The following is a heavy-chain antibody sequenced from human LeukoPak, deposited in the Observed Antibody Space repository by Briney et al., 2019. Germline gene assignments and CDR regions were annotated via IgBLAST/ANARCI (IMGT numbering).Heavy chain of an antibody. V-gene: IGHV3-23*01. CDR3: ARVITIFGVEPGGWFDP. Sequence: GGSLRLSCAASGFTFSTYAMNWVRQAAGKGVEWVSTISGSGGSTYYADSVKGGFTISRDSSKHTLYLQMNSLRAEHTAVYYCARVITIFGVEPGGWFDPWGQGALVTVSS. CDR1: GFTFSTYA. D-gene: IGHD3-3*01. CDR2: ISGSGGST. J-gene: IGHJ5*02.